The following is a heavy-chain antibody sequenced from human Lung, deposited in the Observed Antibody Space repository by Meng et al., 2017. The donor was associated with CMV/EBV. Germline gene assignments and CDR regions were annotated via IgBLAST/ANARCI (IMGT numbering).Heavy chain of an antibody. J-gene: IGHJ6*02. CDR2: INSDGSST. Sequence: GGSXRLXXAASGFTFSSYWMHWVRQAPGKGLVWVSRINSDGSSTSYADSVKGRFTISRDNAKNTLYLQMNSLRAEDTAVYYCARDLRVRGVKGGSRYYGMDVWGQGTTVXVSS. CDR1: GFTFSSYW. V-gene: IGHV3-74*01. D-gene: IGHD3-10*01. CDR3: ARDLRVRGVKGGSRYYGMDV.